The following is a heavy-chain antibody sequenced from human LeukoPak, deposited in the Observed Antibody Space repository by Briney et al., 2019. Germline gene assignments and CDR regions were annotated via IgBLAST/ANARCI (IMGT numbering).Heavy chain of an antibody. Sequence: GASVKVSCKASGYTFTGYYMHWVRQAPGQGLEWMGWINPNSGGTNYAQKFQGRVTMTRDTSISTAYMELSRLRSDDTAVYYCARVEYDILTGYYLALDYWGQGTLVTVSS. V-gene: IGHV1-2*02. CDR2: INPNSGGT. D-gene: IGHD3-9*01. J-gene: IGHJ4*02. CDR3: ARVEYDILTGYYLALDY. CDR1: GYTFTGYY.